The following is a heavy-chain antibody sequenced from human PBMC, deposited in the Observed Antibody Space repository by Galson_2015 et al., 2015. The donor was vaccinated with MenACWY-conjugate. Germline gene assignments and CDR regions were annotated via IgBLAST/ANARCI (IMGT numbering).Heavy chain of an antibody. CDR3: AKTRGASFYFDS. CDR2: INPGGSST. CDR1: GFIFNTYW. J-gene: IGHJ4*02. Sequence: SLRLSCAASGFIFNTYWMHWFRQAPGKGLVWVSRINPGGSSTTYADSVKGRFTISRDNAKNTLYLQMNSLRPEDTAVFYCAKTRGASFYFDSWGQGTLVTVSS. V-gene: IGHV3-74*01. D-gene: IGHD1-26*01.